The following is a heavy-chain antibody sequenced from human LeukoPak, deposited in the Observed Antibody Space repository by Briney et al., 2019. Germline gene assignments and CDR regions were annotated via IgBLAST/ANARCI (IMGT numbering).Heavy chain of an antibody. J-gene: IGHJ6*04. Sequence: PGGSLRLSCAASGFTFSSYAMSWVRQAPGKGLEWVSGISWKSALTAYAESVKGRFTISREDAKNSLYLQMNSLRAEDTAVYYCAELGITMIGGVWGKGTTVTISS. V-gene: IGHV3-23*01. D-gene: IGHD3-10*02. CDR3: AELGITMIGGV. CDR1: GFTFSSYA. CDR2: ISWKSALT.